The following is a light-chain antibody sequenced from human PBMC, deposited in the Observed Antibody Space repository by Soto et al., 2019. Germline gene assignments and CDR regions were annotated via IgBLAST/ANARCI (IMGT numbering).Light chain of an antibody. V-gene: IGKV1-33*01. Sequence: DVQMTQSPSSLSASVGDRVTITCQAGQGISHYLNWSQQQPGKAPKLLIYDASNLDTGLPSRFSGSGSGTDFTFIITSLQPEDVATYFCQQYDNLPITFGQGTRLEIK. CDR2: DAS. CDR1: QGISHY. CDR3: QQYDNLPIT. J-gene: IGKJ5*01.